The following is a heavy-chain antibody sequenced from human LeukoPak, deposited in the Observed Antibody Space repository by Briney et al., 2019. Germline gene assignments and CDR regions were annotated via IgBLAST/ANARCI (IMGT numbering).Heavy chain of an antibody. CDR3: ARDGRITIFGVPNDAFDI. V-gene: IGHV3-23*01. CDR1: GFTFGSYS. Sequence: GGSLRLSCAASGFTFGSYSMNWVRQAPGKGLEWVSAISGSGGSTYYADSVKGRFTISRDNSKNTLYLQMNSLRAEDTAVYYCARDGRITIFGVPNDAFDIWGQGTMVTVSS. J-gene: IGHJ3*02. D-gene: IGHD3-3*01. CDR2: ISGSGGST.